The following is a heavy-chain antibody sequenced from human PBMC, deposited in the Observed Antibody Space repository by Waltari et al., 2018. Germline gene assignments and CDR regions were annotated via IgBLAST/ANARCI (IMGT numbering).Heavy chain of an antibody. CDR3: ARVPVVVVAANYYFDY. D-gene: IGHD2-15*01. CDR2: IYYSGTT. Sequence: QLQLQESGPGLLKPSDTLSLTCTVSGCTISSSSYYCDWIRKHPGKGLGLIGIIYYSGTTYYNPSLKSRVTISVDTSKNQFSLKLSSVTAADTAVYYCARVPVVVVAANYYFDYWGQGTLVTVSS. V-gene: IGHV4-39*07. CDR1: GCTISSSSYY. J-gene: IGHJ4*02.